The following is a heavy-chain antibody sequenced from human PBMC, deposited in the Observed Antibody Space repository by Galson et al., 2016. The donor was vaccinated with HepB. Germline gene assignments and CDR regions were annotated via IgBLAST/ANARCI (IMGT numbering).Heavy chain of an antibody. Sequence: SLRLSCAASGFTFSSYAMSWVRQAPGKGLEWVSGISDSGRTTYYADSVRGRFTISRDNSKTTLYLQMNSLRAEDTAVYYCAKVRPRKFLEWLFEGLLDYWGQGTLVSVSS. CDR1: GFTFSSYA. J-gene: IGHJ4*02. D-gene: IGHD3-3*01. CDR2: ISDSGRTT. CDR3: AKVRPRKFLEWLFEGLLDY. V-gene: IGHV3-23*01.